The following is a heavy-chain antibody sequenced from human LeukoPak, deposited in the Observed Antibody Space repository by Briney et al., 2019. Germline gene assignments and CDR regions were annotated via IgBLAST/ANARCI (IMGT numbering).Heavy chain of an antibody. CDR2: ISSSSTI. CDR3: AFGGGTTGLFDF. J-gene: IGHJ4*02. D-gene: IGHD1-1*01. V-gene: IGHV3-69-1*01. CDR1: GFTFSSYN. Sequence: GGSLRLSCAASGFTFSSYNMKWVRQAPGKGLEWVSYISSSSTIYYADSVKGRFTISRDNAKNSLYLQMNSLRAEGTAVYYCAFGGGTTGLFDFWGQGTLVTVSS.